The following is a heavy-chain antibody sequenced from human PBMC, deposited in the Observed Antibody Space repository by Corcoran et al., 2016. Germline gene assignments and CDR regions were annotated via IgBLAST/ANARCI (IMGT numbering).Heavy chain of an antibody. V-gene: IGHV3-33*01. J-gene: IGHJ6*02. CDR2: IWYDGSNK. CDR3: GRDPWCTTSGGMDV. D-gene: IGHD2-8*02. Sequence: QVQLVESGGGVVQPGRSLRLSCAASGFTFSSYGMHWVRQAPGKGLEWVAVIWYDGSNKYYADSVKGRFTISRDNSKNTLYLQMNSLRAEDTAVYYCGRDPWCTTSGGMDVWGQGTTVTVSS. CDR1: GFTFSSYG.